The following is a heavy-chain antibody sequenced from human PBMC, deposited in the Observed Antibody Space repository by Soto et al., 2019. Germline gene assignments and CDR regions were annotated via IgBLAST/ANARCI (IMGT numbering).Heavy chain of an antibody. J-gene: IGHJ5*02. V-gene: IGHV1-69*01. CDR3: ARYLGMVRGVIPMLGWFDL. D-gene: IGHD3-10*01. CDR2: IIPIFDTA. CDR1: GGTFSSYA. Sequence: QVQLVQSGAEVKRPGSSVKVSCKTSGGTFSSYAISWVRQAPGQGLEWMGGIIPIFDTANYAQKFQGRVTITADESTSLAYMELSSLRSEDTAVYYCARYLGMVRGVIPMLGWFDLWGQGTLVTVSS.